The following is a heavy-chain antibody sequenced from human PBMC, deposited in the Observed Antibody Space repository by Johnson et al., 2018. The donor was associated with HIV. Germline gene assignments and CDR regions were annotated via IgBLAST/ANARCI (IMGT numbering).Heavy chain of an antibody. V-gene: IGHV3-23*04. Sequence: VQLVESGGGVVRPGGSLRLSCAAPGFTFSSYAMSWVRQAPGKGLEWVSAISGSGGSTYYADSVKGRFTISRDNSKNTLYLQMNSLRVEDTAVYYCAGSKDCSGGSCPDAFDIWGQGTMVIVSS. CDR2: ISGSGGST. CDR1: GFTFSSYA. D-gene: IGHD2-15*01. CDR3: AGSKDCSGGSCPDAFDI. J-gene: IGHJ3*02.